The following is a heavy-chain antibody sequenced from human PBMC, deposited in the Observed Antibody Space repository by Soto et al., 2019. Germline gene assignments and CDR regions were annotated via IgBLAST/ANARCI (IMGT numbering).Heavy chain of an antibody. V-gene: IGHV1-3*01. CDR2: INAGNGNT. CDR3: ARVSQEYYYYYMDV. CDR1: GYTLTSYA. J-gene: IGHJ6*03. Sequence: ASVKVSCKASGYTLTSYAMHWVRQAPGQRLEWMGWINAGNGNTKYSQKFQGRVTITRDTSASTAYMELSSLRSEDTAVYYCARVSQEYYYYYMDVWGKGTTVTVSS.